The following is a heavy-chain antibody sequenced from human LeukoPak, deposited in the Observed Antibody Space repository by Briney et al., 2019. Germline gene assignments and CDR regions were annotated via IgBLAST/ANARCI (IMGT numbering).Heavy chain of an antibody. CDR1: GESITDYY. CDR2: VSTSGST. D-gene: IGHD6-6*01. J-gene: IGHJ1*01. V-gene: IGHV4-4*07. Sequence: SETLTLTCTVSGESITDYYWTWIRQPAGKRLQWIGRVSTSGSTSYNPSLKSRVTISVDTSKNQFSLKLSSVTAADTAVHYCARKAARSFQHWGQGTLVTVSS. CDR3: ARKAARSFQH.